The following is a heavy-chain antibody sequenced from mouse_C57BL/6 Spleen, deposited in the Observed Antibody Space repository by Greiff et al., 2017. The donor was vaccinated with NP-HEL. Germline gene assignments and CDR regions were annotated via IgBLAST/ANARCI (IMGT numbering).Heavy chain of an antibody. Sequence: VQLQQSGAELVKPGASVKISCKASGYAFSSYWMNWVKQRPGKGLEWIGQIYPGDGDTNYNGKFKGKATLTADKSSSTAYMQTSSLTSEDSAVYFCARRGDWDGLFDYWGQGTTLTVSS. CDR1: GYAFSSYW. D-gene: IGHD4-1*01. CDR2: IYPGDGDT. V-gene: IGHV1-80*01. CDR3: ARRGDWDGLFDY. J-gene: IGHJ2*01.